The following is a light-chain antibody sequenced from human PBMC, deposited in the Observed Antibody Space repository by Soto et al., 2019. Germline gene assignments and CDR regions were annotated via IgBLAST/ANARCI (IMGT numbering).Light chain of an antibody. CDR1: KLGDNY. CDR2: QDT. V-gene: IGLV3-1*01. Sequence: SYELTQPPSVSVSPGQTATITCSGDKLGDNYACWYQQKPGRSPVLVIYQDTKRPSGIPERFSGSNSGNTATLTITGTQAMDEADYYCQAGGSSVVFVGGTKLTVL. J-gene: IGLJ2*01. CDR3: QAGGSSVV.